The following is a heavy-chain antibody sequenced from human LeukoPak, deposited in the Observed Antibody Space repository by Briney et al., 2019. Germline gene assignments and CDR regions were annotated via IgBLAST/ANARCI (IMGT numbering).Heavy chain of an antibody. CDR2: SRNKADSYTT. CDR3: ARRYCRGGSCSIDF. J-gene: IGHJ4*02. D-gene: IGHD2-15*01. CDR1: GFSISDHY. Sequence: GGSLRLSCAASGFSISDHYMDWVRQAPGKGLEWVGRSRNKADSYTTEYAASVRGRFTISRDDSKNSLYLQMNSLKTEDTAVYYCARRYCRGGSCSIDFWGQGTLVSVSS. V-gene: IGHV3-72*01.